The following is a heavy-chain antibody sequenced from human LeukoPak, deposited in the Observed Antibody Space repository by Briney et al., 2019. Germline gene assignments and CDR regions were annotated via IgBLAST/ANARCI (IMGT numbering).Heavy chain of an antibody. CDR1: GFTFSSYA. D-gene: IGHD5-12*01. V-gene: IGHV3-23*01. CDR2: IRDSGRST. J-gene: IGHJ3*02. Sequence: GGSLRLSCAASGFTFSSYAMSWVRQAPGKGLEWVSAIRDSGRSTYYADSVKGRFTISRDSSKNTLYLQMNTLRAEDTAIYYCAKVLRGYDSSDAFDIWGQGTMVTVSS. CDR3: AKVLRGYDSSDAFDI.